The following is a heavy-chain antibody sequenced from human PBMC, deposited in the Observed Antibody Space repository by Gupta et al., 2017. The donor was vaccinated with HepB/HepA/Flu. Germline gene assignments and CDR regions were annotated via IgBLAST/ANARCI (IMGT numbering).Heavy chain of an antibody. CDR3: ARQSDYFDFDY. J-gene: IGHJ4*02. D-gene: IGHD3-9*01. CDR2: MHYSEST. CDR1: GGSVSRYY. V-gene: IGHV4-39*01. Sequence: QLQLQASGPGLVTPSETLSLTCTVSGGSVSRYYWGWIRQPPGKGLEWIGSMHYSESTYYNPSLKRRVAISVDTSKKQFSLRLSSVTAADTAVYYCARQSDYFDFDYWGQGTLVTVSS.